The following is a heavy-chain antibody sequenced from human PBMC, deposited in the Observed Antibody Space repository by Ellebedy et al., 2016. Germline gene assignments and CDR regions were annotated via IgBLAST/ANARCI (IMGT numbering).Heavy chain of an antibody. J-gene: IGHJ6*02. Sequence: SETLSLTXTVSGGSVNTDYYYWSWIRQPPGKGLEWIGYIFDIENSNDNPSLKSRVTISVDASRKHFSLKLRSVTAADTAVYYCARAPPIWPLNNGMDVWGQGTTVTVSS. CDR2: IFDIENS. V-gene: IGHV4-61*03. CDR3: ARAPPIWPLNNGMDV. D-gene: IGHD1/OR15-1a*01. CDR1: GGSVNTDYYY.